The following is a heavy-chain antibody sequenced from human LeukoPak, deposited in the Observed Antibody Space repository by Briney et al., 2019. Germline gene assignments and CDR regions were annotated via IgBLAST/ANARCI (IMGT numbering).Heavy chain of an antibody. J-gene: IGHJ4*02. V-gene: IGHV4-34*01. D-gene: IGHD1-26*01. CDR3: ARRIVRANYFRDY. CDR2: INDSGSP. CDR1: GGSFSGYY. Sequence: PSETLSLTSAVYGGSFSGYYWSWIPQPPRKGLEWSGEINDSGSPNYNPSLKRRVTISVDTSKRQFSLKLSSVTAADTAVYYCARRIVRANYFRDYWGQGTLVTVSS.